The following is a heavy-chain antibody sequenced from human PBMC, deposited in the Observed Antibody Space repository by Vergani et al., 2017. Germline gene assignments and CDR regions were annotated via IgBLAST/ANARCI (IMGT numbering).Heavy chain of an antibody. CDR1: GFTFDDYA. CDR2: INWNSDSI. Sequence: EVQLVESGGGLVQPGRSLRLSCAASGFTFDDYAMHWVRQAPGKGLEWVSGINWNSDSIAYADSVKGRFTISRDNAKNSLYLQMNSLRAEDTALYYCAKEGYYSSSWYANYYGMDVWGQGTTVTVSS. V-gene: IGHV3-9*01. CDR3: AKEGYYSSSWYANYYGMDV. D-gene: IGHD6-13*01. J-gene: IGHJ6*02.